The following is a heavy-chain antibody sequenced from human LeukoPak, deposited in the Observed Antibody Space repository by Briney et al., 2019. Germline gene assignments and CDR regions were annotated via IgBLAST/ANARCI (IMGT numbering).Heavy chain of an antibody. CDR2: IKQDGSEH. CDR1: AFTFSSYS. CDR3: ARDKAEGPSRLDN. V-gene: IGHV3-7*01. D-gene: IGHD2-2*01. J-gene: IGHJ4*02. Sequence: GGSLRLSCAASAFTFSSYSMSWVRQAPGKGLEWVANIKQDGSEHYYVDSVKGRFTVSRDNAKNSLFLQMSGLRAEDTAVYYCARDKAEGPSRLDNWGQGTLVTVSS.